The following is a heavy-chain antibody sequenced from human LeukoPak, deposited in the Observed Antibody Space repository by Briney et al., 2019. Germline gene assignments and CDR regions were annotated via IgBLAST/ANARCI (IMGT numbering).Heavy chain of an antibody. CDR3: AREDASGLDY. CDR1: GFTFSIYT. V-gene: IGHV3-21*01. Sequence: GGSLLLSCAASGFTFSIYTMNWVRQAPGKGLEWVSSISSSSRYIYYADSVKGRFTISRDNAKNSLYLQMNSLRAEDTALYYCAREDASGLDYWGQGTLVTVSS. J-gene: IGHJ4*02. D-gene: IGHD6-19*01. CDR2: ISSSSRYI.